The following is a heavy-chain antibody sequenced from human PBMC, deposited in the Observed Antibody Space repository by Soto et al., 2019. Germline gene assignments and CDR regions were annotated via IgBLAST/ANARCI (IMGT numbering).Heavy chain of an antibody. D-gene: IGHD1-26*01. J-gene: IGHJ4*02. Sequence: ASAKVACQASGFTVTSYGISWVRQASGQGLEWMGWISAYNGNTNYAQKLQGRVSMTTDTSTITAYMELRSLRAEDTAVYFCAKDRTIAGSGLLDDSWGQGTLVTASS. CDR1: GFTVTSYG. V-gene: IGHV1-18*01. CDR3: AKDRTIAGSGLLDDS. CDR2: ISAYNGNT.